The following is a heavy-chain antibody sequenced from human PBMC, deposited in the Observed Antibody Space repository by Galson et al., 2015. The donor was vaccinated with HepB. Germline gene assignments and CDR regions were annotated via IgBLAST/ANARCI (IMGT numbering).Heavy chain of an antibody. D-gene: IGHD3-10*01. J-gene: IGHJ6*02. Sequence: KTLSLTCTVSGGSISRYYWSWIRQPPGKGLEWIGYIYYSGSTNYNPSLKSRVTISVDTSKNQFSLKLSSVTAADTAVYYCAREGFSGSGSPYYYYGMDVWGQGTTVTVSS. CDR2: IYYSGST. V-gene: IGHV4-59*01. CDR3: AREGFSGSGSPYYYYGMDV. CDR1: GGSISRYY.